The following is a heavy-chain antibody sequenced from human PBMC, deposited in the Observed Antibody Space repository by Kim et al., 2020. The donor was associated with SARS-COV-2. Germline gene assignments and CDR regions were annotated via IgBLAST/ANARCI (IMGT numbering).Heavy chain of an antibody. V-gene: IGHV1-24*01. CDR1: GYTLTELS. CDR3: ATDGGYSSGWVY. Sequence: ASVKVSCKVSGYTLTELSMHWVRQAPGKGLEWMGGFDPEDGETIYAQKFQGRVTMTEDTSTDTAYMELSSLRSEDTAVYYCATDGGYSSGWVYWGQGTLVTVSS. D-gene: IGHD6-19*01. J-gene: IGHJ4*02. CDR2: FDPEDGET.